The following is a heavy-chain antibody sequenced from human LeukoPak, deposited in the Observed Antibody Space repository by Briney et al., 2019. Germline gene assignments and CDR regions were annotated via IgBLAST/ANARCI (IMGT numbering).Heavy chain of an antibody. Sequence: NPSETLSLTCTVSGGSISSYYWSWIRQPPGKGLERIGYIYYSGSTNYNPSLKSRVTISVDTSKNQFSLKLSSVTAADTAVYYCARDFWTRFDPWGQGTLVTVSS. CDR3: ARDFWTRFDP. V-gene: IGHV4-59*01. CDR2: IYYSGST. CDR1: GGSISSYY. J-gene: IGHJ5*02. D-gene: IGHD3/OR15-3a*01.